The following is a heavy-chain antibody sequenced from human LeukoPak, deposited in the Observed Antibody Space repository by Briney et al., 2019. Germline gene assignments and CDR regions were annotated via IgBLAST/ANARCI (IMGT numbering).Heavy chain of an antibody. D-gene: IGHD5-24*01. J-gene: IGHJ4*02. V-gene: IGHV4-61*02. CDR3: ARVNLVEMATIYYFDY. CDR2: IYTSGST. CDR1: GGSISSGSYY. Sequence: SETLSLTCTVSGGSISSGSYYWSWIRQPAGKGLEWIGRIYTSGSTNYNPSLKSRVTISVDTSKNQFSLKLSSVTAADTAVYYCARVNLVEMATIYYFDYWGQGTLVTVSS.